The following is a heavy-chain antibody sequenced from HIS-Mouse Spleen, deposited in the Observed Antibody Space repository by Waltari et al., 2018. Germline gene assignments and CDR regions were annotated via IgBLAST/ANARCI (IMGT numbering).Heavy chain of an antibody. CDR2: IYYSGST. J-gene: IGHJ4*02. D-gene: IGHD6-6*01. V-gene: IGHV4-39*07. CDR1: ACSISSSSYY. Sequence: QLQLQESGPGMVKPSETLSLTCTVSACSISSSSYYWGWLRQPPGKGLEWIGSIYYSGSTYYNPSLKSRVTISVDTSKNQFSLKLSSVTAADTAVYYCASRYSSSSQFGYWGQGTLVTVSS. CDR3: ASRYSSSSQFGY.